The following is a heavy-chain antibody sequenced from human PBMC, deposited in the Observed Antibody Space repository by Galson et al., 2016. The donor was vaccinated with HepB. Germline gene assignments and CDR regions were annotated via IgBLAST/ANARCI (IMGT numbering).Heavy chain of an antibody. J-gene: IGHJ4*02. CDR1: GFIFSSFS. Sequence: SLRLSCAASGFIFSSFSMSWVRQAPGRGLEWVASISGSDNDIKYADSVQGRFTISRDNAKNSLYLQMNSLRVEDTALYYCARAAFFGYWGLGILVTVSS. CDR3: ARAAFFGY. D-gene: IGHD2-15*01. CDR2: ISGSDNDI. V-gene: IGHV3-21*01.